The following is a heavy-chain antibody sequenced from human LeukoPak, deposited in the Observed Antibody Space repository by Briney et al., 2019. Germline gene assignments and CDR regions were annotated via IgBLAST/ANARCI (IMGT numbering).Heavy chain of an antibody. CDR3: ADLGATL. Sequence: PGRTLRLSCAASGFTFSDNYMDWVRQAPGKGLEGVGHIRNKTNAYTTFYTTTVKGRFTIPRDDSKNSLYLQMNSLKSEGTAVYYCADLGATLWGQGTLVNVS. D-gene: IGHD1-26*01. CDR1: GFTFSDNY. CDR2: IRNKTNAYTT. V-gene: IGHV3-72*01. J-gene: IGHJ4*02.